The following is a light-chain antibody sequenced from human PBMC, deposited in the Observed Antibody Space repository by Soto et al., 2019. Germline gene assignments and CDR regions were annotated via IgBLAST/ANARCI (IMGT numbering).Light chain of an antibody. J-gene: IGKJ4*01. Sequence: EIMLTQSPGTLSVSPGERATLSCRASQSVSTNLAWYQQKPGQPPRLLINDASTRATGIPARFSGSGSGSEFTLTISSLLSEDIATYYCQQYNNWPLTFGGGTKVEIK. CDR2: DAS. CDR3: QQYNNWPLT. CDR1: QSVSTN. V-gene: IGKV3-15*01.